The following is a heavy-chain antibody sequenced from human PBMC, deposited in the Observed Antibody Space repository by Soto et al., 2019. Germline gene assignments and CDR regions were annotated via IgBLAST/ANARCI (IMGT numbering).Heavy chain of an antibody. CDR1: GYTFTSYA. Sequence: ASVKVSCKASGYTFTSYAMHWVRQAPGQGLEWMGWINPNSGDTKYAQKFQGRVTMTRDTSTRTAYMEVSRLTSDDTAVYYCARSLSTIGGRPDSWGQGTLVTVSS. J-gene: IGHJ4*02. CDR2: INPNSGDT. V-gene: IGHV1-2*02. D-gene: IGHD3-10*01. CDR3: ARSLSTIGGRPDS.